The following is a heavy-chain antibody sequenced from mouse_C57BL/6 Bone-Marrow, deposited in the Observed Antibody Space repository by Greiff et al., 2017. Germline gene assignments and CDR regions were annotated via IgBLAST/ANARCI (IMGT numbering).Heavy chain of an antibody. CDR3: AIEDCGSVPPTAYFDV. CDR1: GYTFTSYD. Sequence: QVHVKQSGPELVKPGASVKLSCKASGYTFTSYDINWVKQRPGQGLEWIGGIYPRDGSTKYNEKFKGKATLTVDTSSSTAYMELRSLTSEDSAVYSCAIEDCGSVPPTAYFDVWGTGTTVTVSS. V-gene: IGHV1-85*01. D-gene: IGHD1-1*01. J-gene: IGHJ1*03. CDR2: IYPRDGST.